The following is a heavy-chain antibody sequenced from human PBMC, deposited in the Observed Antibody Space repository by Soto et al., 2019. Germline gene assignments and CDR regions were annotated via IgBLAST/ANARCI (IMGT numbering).Heavy chain of an antibody. Sequence: SETLSLTCTVSGASISSYYWSWIRQPPGKRLEWIGYIYYSGSTNYNPSLKSRVTISVDTSKNQFSLKLSSVTAADTAVYYCARLGAVAGLWDFDYWGQGTLVTVSS. V-gene: IGHV4-59*01. CDR2: IYYSGST. CDR3: ARLGAVAGLWDFDY. J-gene: IGHJ4*02. D-gene: IGHD6-19*01. CDR1: GASISSYY.